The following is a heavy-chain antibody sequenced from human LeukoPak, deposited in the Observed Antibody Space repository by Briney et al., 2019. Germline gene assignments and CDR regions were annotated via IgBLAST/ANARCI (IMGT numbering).Heavy chain of an antibody. Sequence: PSRTLSLTCAVSGGSISSGGYYWSWIRQPPGKGLEWIGYIYYSGSTNYNPSLKSRVTISVDTSKNQFSLKLSSVTAADTAVYYCARGRGIYYDSSGYYYGGDFVDFDYWGQGTLVTVSS. J-gene: IGHJ4*02. CDR2: IYYSGST. CDR1: GGSISSGGYY. D-gene: IGHD3-22*01. CDR3: ARGRGIYYDSSGYYYGGDFVDFDY. V-gene: IGHV4-61*08.